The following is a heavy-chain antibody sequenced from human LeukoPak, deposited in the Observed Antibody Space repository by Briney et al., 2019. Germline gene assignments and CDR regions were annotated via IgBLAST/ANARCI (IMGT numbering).Heavy chain of an antibody. J-gene: IGHJ4*02. CDR3: AKVSSSWYWGFDY. V-gene: IGHV3-23*01. Sequence: PGGSQRLSCAASGFTFSSYAMSWVRQAPGKGLEWVSAISGSGGSTYYADSVKGRFTISRDNSKNTLYLQMNSLRAEDTAVYYCAKVSSSWYWGFDYWGQGTLVTVSS. CDR2: ISGSGGST. D-gene: IGHD6-13*01. CDR1: GFTFSSYA.